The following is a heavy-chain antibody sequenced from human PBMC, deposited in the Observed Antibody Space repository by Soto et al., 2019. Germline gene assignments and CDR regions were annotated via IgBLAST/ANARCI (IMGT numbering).Heavy chain of an antibody. V-gene: IGHV1-2*04. CDR1: GYTFTGYY. CDR3: ARGPDIVVVVATTHFDY. CDR2: INPKSGGT. J-gene: IGHJ4*02. D-gene: IGHD2-15*01. Sequence: ASVKVSCKASGYTFTGYYMHWVRQAPGQGLEWMGWINPKSGGTNYAQKFQGWVTMTRDTSISTAYMELSGLRSDDTAVYYCARGPDIVVVVATTHFDYWGQGTLVPSPQ.